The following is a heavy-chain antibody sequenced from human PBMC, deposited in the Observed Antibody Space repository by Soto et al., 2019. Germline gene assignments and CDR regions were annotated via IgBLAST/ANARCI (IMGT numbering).Heavy chain of an antibody. CDR3: ARLYSGYDSEYFQN. Sequence: QVTLKESGPVLVKPTEPLTLTCTVSGFSLSNARMGVSWIRQPPGKALEWLAHIFSNDEKSYSTSLKSRLTLSKDTSKSQVVLTMTNMDPVYTATYYCARLYSGYDSEYFQNWGQGTLVTVSS. D-gene: IGHD5-12*01. CDR2: IFSNDEK. V-gene: IGHV2-26*01. CDR1: GFSLSNARMG. J-gene: IGHJ1*01.